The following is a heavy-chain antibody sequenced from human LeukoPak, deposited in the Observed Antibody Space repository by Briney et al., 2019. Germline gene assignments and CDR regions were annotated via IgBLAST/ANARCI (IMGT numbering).Heavy chain of an antibody. Sequence: GESLKISCKGSGYSFTSYWIGWVRQMPGKGQEWMGIIYPGDSDTRYSPSFQGQVTISADKSISTAYLQWSSLKASDTAMYYCARQGRSEQWLVGLDYWGQGTLVTVSS. V-gene: IGHV5-51*01. CDR1: GYSFTSYW. CDR3: ARQGRSEQWLVGLDY. J-gene: IGHJ4*02. D-gene: IGHD6-19*01. CDR2: IYPGDSDT.